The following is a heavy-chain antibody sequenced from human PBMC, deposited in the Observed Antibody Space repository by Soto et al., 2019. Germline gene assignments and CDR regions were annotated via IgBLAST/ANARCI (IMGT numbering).Heavy chain of an antibody. D-gene: IGHD6-19*01. CDR3: ARVGSYSSGWYQRDYGMDV. J-gene: IGHJ6*02. V-gene: IGHV1-69*01. CDR2: IIPIFGTA. Sequence: QVQLVQSGAEVKKPGSSVKVSCKASGGTFSSYAISWVRQAPGQGLKWMGGIIPIFGTANYAQKFQGRVTITADESTSTAYMELSSLRSEDTAVYYCARVGSYSSGWYQRDYGMDVWGQGTTVTVSS. CDR1: GGTFSSYA.